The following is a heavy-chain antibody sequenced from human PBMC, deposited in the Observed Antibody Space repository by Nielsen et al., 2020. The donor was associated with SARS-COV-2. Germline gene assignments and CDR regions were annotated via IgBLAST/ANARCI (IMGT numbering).Heavy chain of an antibody. V-gene: IGHV3-11*06. J-gene: IGHJ5*02. Sequence: SCAASGFTFSDYYMSWIRQAPGKGLEWVSYISSSSSYTNYADSVKGRFTISRDNAKNSLYLQMNSLRAEDTAVYYCARAGQLELSWFDPWGQGTLVTVSS. CDR3: ARAGQLELSWFDP. D-gene: IGHD1-1*01. CDR1: GFTFSDYY. CDR2: ISSSSSYT.